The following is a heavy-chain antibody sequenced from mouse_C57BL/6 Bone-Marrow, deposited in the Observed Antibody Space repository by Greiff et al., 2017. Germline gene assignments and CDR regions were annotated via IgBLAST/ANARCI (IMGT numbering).Heavy chain of an antibody. CDR1: GFTFSDYG. Sequence: EVKLVESGGGLVKPGGSLKLSCAASGFTFSDYGMHWVRQAPEKGLEWVAYISSGSSTIYYADTVKGRFTISRDNAKNTLVLQMTSLKSEDTAMYYCARGNGSSPFYYAMDDWGQGTSVTVSS. CDR3: ARGNGSSPFYYAMDD. V-gene: IGHV5-17*01. CDR2: ISSGSSTI. J-gene: IGHJ4*01. D-gene: IGHD1-1*01.